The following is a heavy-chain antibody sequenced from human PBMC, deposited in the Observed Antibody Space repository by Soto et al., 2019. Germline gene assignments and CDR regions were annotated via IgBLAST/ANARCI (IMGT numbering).Heavy chain of an antibody. J-gene: IGHJ4*02. CDR1: GGTFSSYA. V-gene: IGHV1-69*05. Sequence: ASVKVSCKASGGTFSSYAISWVRQAPGQGLEWMGGIVPIFGTANYAQKFQGRVTMTRDTSISTAYMELSRLRSDDTAVYYCARVEAPNGWGQGTLVTVSS. CDR2: IVPIFGTA. CDR3: ARVEAPNG. D-gene: IGHD1-1*01.